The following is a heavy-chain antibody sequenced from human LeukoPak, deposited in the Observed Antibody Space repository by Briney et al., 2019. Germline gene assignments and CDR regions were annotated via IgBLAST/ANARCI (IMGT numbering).Heavy chain of an antibody. CDR3: ARGYCSGGSCYSSYYYSYMDV. J-gene: IGHJ6*03. CDR1: GGSISSSSYY. Sequence: SESLSLTCTVPGGSISSSSYYWGWVRQPPGKGLEWIGCINYSGSTYYNPSLKSRVTISVDTSKNQFSLKLSSVTAADTAVYYCARGYCSGGSCYSSYYYSYMDVWGKGTTVTVSS. D-gene: IGHD2-15*01. V-gene: IGHV4-39*07. CDR2: INYSGST.